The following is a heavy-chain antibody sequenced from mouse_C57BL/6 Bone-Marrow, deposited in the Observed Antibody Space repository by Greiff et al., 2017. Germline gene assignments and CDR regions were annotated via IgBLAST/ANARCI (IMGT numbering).Heavy chain of an antibody. Sequence: EVQGVESGGGLVKPGGSLKLSCAASGFTFSSYAMSWVRQTPEKRLEWVATISDGGSYTYYPDNVKGRFTISRDNAKNNLYLQMSHLKSEDTAMYYCAREFDYYGSSYYGYFDVWGTGTTVTVSS. V-gene: IGHV5-4*01. CDR1: GFTFSSYA. CDR3: AREFDYYGSSYYGYFDV. D-gene: IGHD1-1*01. J-gene: IGHJ1*03. CDR2: ISDGGSYT.